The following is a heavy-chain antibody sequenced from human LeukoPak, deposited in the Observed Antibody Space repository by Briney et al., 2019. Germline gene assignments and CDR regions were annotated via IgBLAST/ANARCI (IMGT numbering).Heavy chain of an antibody. Sequence: ASVKVSCKASGFTFNAYYMHWVRQAPGQGLEWMGWINPNSGGTNYAQKFQGRVTMTRDTSISTAYMELSRLRSDDTAVYYCARDDAGSYNFDYWGQGTLVTVSS. V-gene: IGHV1-2*02. J-gene: IGHJ4*02. D-gene: IGHD1-26*01. CDR3: ARDDAGSYNFDY. CDR1: GFTFNAYY. CDR2: INPNSGGT.